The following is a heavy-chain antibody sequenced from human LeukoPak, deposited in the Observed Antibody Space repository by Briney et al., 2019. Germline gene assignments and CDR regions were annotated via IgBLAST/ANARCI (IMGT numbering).Heavy chain of an antibody. V-gene: IGHV3-53*01. CDR2: IYSGGST. J-gene: IGHJ3*02. CDR1: GFTVSSNY. CDR3: AREDGYCSGGSCYDDAFDI. Sequence: GGSLRLSCAASGFTVSSNYMSWVRQAPGKGLEWVSVIYSGGSTYSADSVKGRCTISRDKSKNTLYPQMNSLRAEDTAVYYCAREDGYCSGGSCYDDAFDIWGQGTMVTVSS. D-gene: IGHD2-15*01.